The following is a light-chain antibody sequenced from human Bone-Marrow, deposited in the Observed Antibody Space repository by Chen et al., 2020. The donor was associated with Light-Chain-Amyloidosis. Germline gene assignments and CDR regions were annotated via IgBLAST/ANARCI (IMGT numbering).Light chain of an antibody. CDR1: NIGSTS. V-gene: IGLV3-21*02. CDR3: QVWDRSSDRPV. Sequence: SYVLTQPSSVSVAPGQTATIACGGNNIGSTSVHWYQQTPGQAPLLVVYDDSGRPSGIPERLSGSNSGNTATLTLSRVEAGDEADYDCQVWDRSSDRPVFGGGTKLTVL. J-gene: IGLJ3*02. CDR2: DDS.